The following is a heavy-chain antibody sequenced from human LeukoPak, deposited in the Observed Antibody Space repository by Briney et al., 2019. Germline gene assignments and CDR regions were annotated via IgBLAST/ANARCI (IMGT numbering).Heavy chain of an antibody. V-gene: IGHV3-11*01. CDR3: AKRPGKAAAGPFDP. Sequence: GGSLRLSCAASGFTFSDYYMSWIRQAPGQGLEWVSYISSSGSPIYYADSVKGRFTIYRDNPKNTLYLQMNSLRAEDTAIYYCAKRPGKAAAGPFDPWGQGTLVTVSS. CDR1: GFTFSDYY. D-gene: IGHD6-13*01. J-gene: IGHJ5*02. CDR2: ISSSGSPI.